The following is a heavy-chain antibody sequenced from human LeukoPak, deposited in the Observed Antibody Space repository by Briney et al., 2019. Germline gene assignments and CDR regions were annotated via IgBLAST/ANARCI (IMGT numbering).Heavy chain of an antibody. CDR2: IYYSGST. V-gene: IGHV4-59*01. CDR3: AREPLYSNYWFDS. CDR1: GGSISSYY. D-gene: IGHD4-11*01. Sequence: SETLSLTCTVSGGSISSYYWSWIRQPPGKGLEWIGYIYYSGSTNYNPSLKSRVTISVDTSKNQFSLKLSSVTAADTAVYYCAREPLYSNYWFDSWGQGTLVTVSS. J-gene: IGHJ5*01.